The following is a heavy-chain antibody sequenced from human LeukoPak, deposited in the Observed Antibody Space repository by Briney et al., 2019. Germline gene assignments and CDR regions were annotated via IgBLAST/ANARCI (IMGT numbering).Heavy chain of an antibody. CDR3: AKGGDYYGSGSYYRDGRLLVG. J-gene: IGHJ4*02. D-gene: IGHD3-10*01. V-gene: IGHV3-23*01. CDR1: GFTFSSYP. Sequence: PGESLRLSCAASGFTFSSYPMNWVRQRPGEGLEWFSGISGSGGRTYYADSVKGRFTISRDNSKNTLYLQMNNLSAEDTAVYYCAKGGDYYGSGSYYRDGRLLVGWGQGTLVTVSS. CDR2: ISGSGGRT.